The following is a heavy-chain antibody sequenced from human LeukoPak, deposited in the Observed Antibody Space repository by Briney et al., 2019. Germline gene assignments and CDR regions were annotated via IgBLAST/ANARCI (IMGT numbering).Heavy chain of an antibody. V-gene: IGHV4-59*01. CDR3: ARAGKTDRSGAYNDAFDI. Sequence: SETLSLTCTVSGGSISSYYWSWIRQPPGKGLEWIGYIYYSGSTNYNPSLKSRVTISVDTSKNQFSLKLSSVTAADTAVYYCARAGKTDRSGAYNDAFDIWGQGTMVTVYS. CDR1: GGSISSYY. D-gene: IGHD3-22*01. CDR2: IYYSGST. J-gene: IGHJ3*02.